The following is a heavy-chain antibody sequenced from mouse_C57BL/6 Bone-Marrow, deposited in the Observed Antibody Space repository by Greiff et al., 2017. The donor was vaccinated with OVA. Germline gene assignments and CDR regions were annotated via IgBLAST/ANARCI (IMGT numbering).Heavy chain of an antibody. CDR2: ISYDGSN. CDR3: ARELPY. V-gene: IGHV3-6*01. D-gene: IGHD5-5*01. Sequence: EVHLVESGPGLVKPSQSLSLTCSVTGYSITSGYYWNWIRQFPGNKLEWMGYISYDGSNNYNPSLKNRISITRDTSKNQFFLKLNSVTTEDTATYYCARELPYWGQGTLVTVAA. J-gene: IGHJ3*01. CDR1: GYSITSGYY.